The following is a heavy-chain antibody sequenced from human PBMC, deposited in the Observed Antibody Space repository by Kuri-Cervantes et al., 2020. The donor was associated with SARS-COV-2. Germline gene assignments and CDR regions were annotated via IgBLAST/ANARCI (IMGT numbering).Heavy chain of an antibody. CDR1: GGSISSSSYY. Sequence: SETLSLTCTVSGGSISSSSYYWVWIRQPPGKGLEWIVSIYHSGSTYYNPFLKSRITISVDTYKNQFSLKLSSVTAADTAVYYCARLEMYGDDAFDIWGQGTMVTVSS. J-gene: IGHJ3*02. V-gene: IGHV4-39*07. D-gene: IGHD3-10*02. CDR2: IYHSGST. CDR3: ARLEMYGDDAFDI.